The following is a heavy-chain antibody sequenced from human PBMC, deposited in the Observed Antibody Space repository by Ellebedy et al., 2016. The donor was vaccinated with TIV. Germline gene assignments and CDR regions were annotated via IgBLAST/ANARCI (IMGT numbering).Heavy chain of an antibody. CDR1: GGSISSYY. CDR2: IYYSGST. J-gene: IGHJ4*02. V-gene: IGHV4-59*01. CDR3: ARSSGWDRFDY. D-gene: IGHD6-19*01. Sequence: MPSETLSLTCTVSGGSISSYYWSWIRQPPGKGLEWIGYIYYSGSTNYTPSLKSRVTIAVDTSKKQISLKLSPVTAADTAVYYCARSSGWDRFDYWGQGTLVTVSS.